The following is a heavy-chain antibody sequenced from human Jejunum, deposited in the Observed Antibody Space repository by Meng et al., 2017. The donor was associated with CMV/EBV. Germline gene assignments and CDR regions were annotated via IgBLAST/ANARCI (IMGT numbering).Heavy chain of an antibody. CDR3: TRRGAVAGTLDY. CDR1: GYTFSGYY. D-gene: IGHD6-19*01. J-gene: IGHJ4*02. V-gene: IGHV1-2*02. Sequence: CKASGYTFSGYYIHWVRRAPGQGLGWIGWINPNSGGTNFAEKFQSRVTLTRDTSITTYYMELSSLTSDDTAVYYCTRRGAVAGTLDYWGQGTLVTVSS. CDR2: INPNSGGT.